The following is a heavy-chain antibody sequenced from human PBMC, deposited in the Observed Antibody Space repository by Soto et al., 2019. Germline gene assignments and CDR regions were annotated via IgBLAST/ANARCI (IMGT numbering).Heavy chain of an antibody. J-gene: IGHJ6*02. CDR1: GYTFTSYD. Sequence: QVQLVQSGAEGKKPGASVKVSCKASGYTFTSYDINWVRQATGQGLEWMGWMNPNSGNTGYAQKFQGRVTMTRKTSISTAYMELSSLRSEDTAVYYCARDYCISTSCYSSHYGMDVWGQGTTVTVSS. D-gene: IGHD2-2*01. CDR2: MNPNSGNT. CDR3: ARDYCISTSCYSSHYGMDV. V-gene: IGHV1-8*01.